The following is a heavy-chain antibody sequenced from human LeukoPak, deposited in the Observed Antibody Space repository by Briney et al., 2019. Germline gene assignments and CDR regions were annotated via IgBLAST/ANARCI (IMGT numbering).Heavy chain of an antibody. CDR3: ARDPCSSTSCYIGFDP. V-gene: IGHV4-61*02. D-gene: IGHD2-2*02. CDR2: IYTSGST. J-gene: IGHJ5*02. Sequence: PSQTLSLTCTVSGGSISSGSYYWSWIRQPAGKGLEWIGRIYTSGSTNYNPSLKSRVTISVDTSKNQFSLKLSFVTAADTAVYYCARDPCSSTSCYIGFDPWGQGTLVTVSS. CDR1: GGSISSGSYY.